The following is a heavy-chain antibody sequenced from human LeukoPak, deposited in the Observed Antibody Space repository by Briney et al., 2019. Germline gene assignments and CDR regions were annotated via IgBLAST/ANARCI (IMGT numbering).Heavy chain of an antibody. V-gene: IGHV1-24*01. CDR2: FDPEDGET. D-gene: IGHD1-26*01. CDR1: GYTLTELS. CDR3: AILYSGSYYFDY. Sequence: ASVKVSCKVSGYTLTELSMHWVRQAPGKGLEWMGGFDPEDGETIYAQKCQGRVTMTEDTYTDTAYMELSSLRSEDTAVYYCAILYSGSYYFDYWGQGTLVTVSS. J-gene: IGHJ4*02.